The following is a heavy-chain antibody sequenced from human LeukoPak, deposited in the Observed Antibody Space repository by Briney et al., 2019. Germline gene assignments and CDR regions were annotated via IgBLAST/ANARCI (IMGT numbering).Heavy chain of an antibody. CDR1: GYTFTSYD. CDR2: MNPNNGNT. Sequence: ASVKVSCKASGYTFTSYDINWVRQASGEGLEWTGWMNPNNGNTGYAQRFQGRVTLTRDTSISTAYMELSSLRSEDTAVYYCARGFLDYDTTDYAFSYYWGQGTLVTVSS. V-gene: IGHV1-8*01. J-gene: IGHJ4*02. CDR3: ARGFLDYDTTDYAFSYY. D-gene: IGHD3-22*01.